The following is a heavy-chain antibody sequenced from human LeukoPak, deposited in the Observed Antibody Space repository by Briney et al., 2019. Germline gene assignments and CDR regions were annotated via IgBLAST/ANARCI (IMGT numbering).Heavy chain of an antibody. Sequence: GASVKVSCKASGYSFTNYGINWVRQAPGQGLEWMGWISPYNGNTNYAPKLQGRVIMTTDTSTNTAYMELRTLRSDDTAVYYCARDYSGSGRLGYWGQGTLVTVSS. V-gene: IGHV1-18*01. D-gene: IGHD3-10*01. J-gene: IGHJ4*02. CDR1: GYSFTNYG. CDR3: ARDYSGSGRLGY. CDR2: ISPYNGNT.